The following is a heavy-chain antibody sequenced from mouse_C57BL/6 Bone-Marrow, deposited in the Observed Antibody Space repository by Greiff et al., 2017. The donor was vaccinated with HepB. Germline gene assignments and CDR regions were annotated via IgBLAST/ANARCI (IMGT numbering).Heavy chain of an antibody. CDR3: ARWSSIDCDFDV. J-gene: IGHJ1*01. CDR2: IGTISGGT. CDR1: GYTFTSYW. V-gene: IGHV1-62-3*01. Sequence: QVQLLQPGAELVKPGASVKLSCTASGYTFTSYWMHWVRQTPGRGLEWIGRIGTISGGTKYNEKFKSRATLSGDKASNTAYLQISSLTSEDTAVYYCARWSSIDCDFDVWGPGTTVTVSS.